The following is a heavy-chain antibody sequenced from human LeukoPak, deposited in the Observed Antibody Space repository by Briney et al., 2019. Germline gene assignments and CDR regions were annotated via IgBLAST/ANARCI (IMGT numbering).Heavy chain of an antibody. V-gene: IGHV4-4*07. CDR3: ARGYSSSSQFDY. Sequence: SETLSLTCTVSGGSLSSYYWSWIRQPAGKGLEWIGRIYTSGSTNYNPSLKSRVTMSVDTSKNQFSLKLSSVTAADTAVYYCARGYSSSSQFDYWGQGTLVTVSS. CDR1: GGSLSSYY. CDR2: IYTSGST. J-gene: IGHJ4*02. D-gene: IGHD6-6*01.